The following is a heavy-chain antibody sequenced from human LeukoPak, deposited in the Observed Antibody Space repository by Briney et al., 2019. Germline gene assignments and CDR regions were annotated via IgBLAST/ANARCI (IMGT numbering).Heavy chain of an antibody. V-gene: IGHV3-66*02. J-gene: IGHJ4*02. CDR2: IYSGGST. CDR1: GFTVRSNY. CDR3: ARDPHSSSWYYYFDY. D-gene: IGHD6-13*01. Sequence: GGSLRLSCAASGFTVRSNYMSWVRQAPGKGLEWVSVIYSGGSTYYADSVKGRFTISRDNSKNTLYLQMNSLRAEDTAVYYCARDPHSSSWYYYFDYGGQGTLVTVSS.